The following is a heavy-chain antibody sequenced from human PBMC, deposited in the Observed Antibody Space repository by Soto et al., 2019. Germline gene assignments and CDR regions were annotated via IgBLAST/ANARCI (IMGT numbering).Heavy chain of an antibody. CDR3: ARFGTAARRQYYYYYGMDV. Sequence: GESLKISCKGSGYSFTSYWIGWVRQMPGKGLEWMGIIYPGDSDTRYSPSFQGQVTISADKSISTAYLQWSSLKASDTAMYYCARFGTAARRQYYYYYGMDVWGQGTTVTVSS. D-gene: IGHD6-6*01. CDR2: IYPGDSDT. V-gene: IGHV5-51*01. CDR1: GYSFTSYW. J-gene: IGHJ6*02.